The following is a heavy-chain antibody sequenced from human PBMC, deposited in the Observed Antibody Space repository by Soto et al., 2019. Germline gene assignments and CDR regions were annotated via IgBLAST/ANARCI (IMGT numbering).Heavy chain of an antibody. V-gene: IGHV3-30*18. CDR2: ISYDGSNK. CDR3: AKGRMATIPYYFDY. J-gene: IGHJ4*02. D-gene: IGHD5-12*01. Sequence: GGSLRLSCAASGFTFSSYGMHWVRQAPGKGLEWVAVISYDGSNKYYADSVKGRFTISRDNSKNTLYLQMNSLRAEDTAVHYCAKGRMATIPYYFDYWGQGTLVTVSS. CDR1: GFTFSSYG.